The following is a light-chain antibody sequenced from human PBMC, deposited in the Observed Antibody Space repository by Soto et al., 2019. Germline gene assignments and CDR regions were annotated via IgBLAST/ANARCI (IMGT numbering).Light chain of an antibody. CDR2: GTS. CDR1: QSVSSSY. CDR3: HQYDRSPWT. Sequence: EIVLTQLPGTLSLSPGERATLSCRASQSVSSSYLAWYQQKPGQAPRLLIYGTSSRATGIPDRFGGSGSGTDFTLTISRLEPEDLAVYYCHQYDRSPWTFGQGTKVEIK. V-gene: IGKV3-20*01. J-gene: IGKJ1*01.